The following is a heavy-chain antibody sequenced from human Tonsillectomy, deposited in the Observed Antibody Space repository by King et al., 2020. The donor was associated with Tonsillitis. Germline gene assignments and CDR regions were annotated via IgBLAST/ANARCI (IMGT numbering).Heavy chain of an antibody. CDR1: GGSISSSSSY. V-gene: IGHV4-39*01. CDR3: ARRCSGGSCFDAFDI. D-gene: IGHD2-15*01. Sequence: QLQESGPGLVKPSETLSLTCTVSGGSISSSSSYWGWIRQPPGKGLEWIGSIYYSGSTYYNPSLKSRVTISVDTSKNQFSLKLSSVTAADTAVYYCARRCSGGSCFDAFDIWGQGTMVTVSS. J-gene: IGHJ3*02. CDR2: IYYSGST.